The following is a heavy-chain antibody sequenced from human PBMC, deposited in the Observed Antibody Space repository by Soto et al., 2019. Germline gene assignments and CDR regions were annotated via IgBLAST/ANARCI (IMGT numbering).Heavy chain of an antibody. CDR1: GGSISSSSYY. V-gene: IGHV4-39*01. CDR2: IYYSGST. D-gene: IGHD3-10*01. J-gene: IGHJ5*02. Sequence: QLQLQESGPGLVKPSETLSLTCTVSGGSISSSSYYWGWIRQPPGKGLEWIGSIYYSGSTYYNPSLKSRVTISVDTSKNQFSLKLSSVTAADTAVYYCARHSITMVRGDSNWFDPWGQGTLFTVSS. CDR3: ARHSITMVRGDSNWFDP.